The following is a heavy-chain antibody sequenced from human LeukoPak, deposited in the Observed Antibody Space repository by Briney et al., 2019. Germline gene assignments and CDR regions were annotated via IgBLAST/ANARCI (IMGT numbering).Heavy chain of an antibody. CDR2: IRTDDGDT. CDR1: GGTFSSYA. CDR3: ARGLFGNYGRVSYTEFDF. Sequence: ASVKVSCKASGGTFSSYAISWVRQAPGQGLEWMGRIRTDDGDTHYAEKLQGRVSMTADTSTSTAYMELRSLRSDDTAVYYCARGLFGNYGRVSYTEFDFWGQGTLVTVSS. D-gene: IGHD4-17*01. J-gene: IGHJ4*02. V-gene: IGHV1-18*01.